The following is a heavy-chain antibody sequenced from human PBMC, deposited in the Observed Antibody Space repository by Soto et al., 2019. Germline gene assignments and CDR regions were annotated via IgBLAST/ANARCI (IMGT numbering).Heavy chain of an antibody. V-gene: IGHV4-31*03. Sequence: QVHLQESGPGLVKPSQTLSLTCTVSGGSISSGGNSWSWIRHHPGKGLEWIGYIYYSGSTYYNPSLKSRVTISVDTSKNQFSLKLSSVTAADTAVYYCARASYYGDYGYYFDYWGQGTLVTVSS. D-gene: IGHD4-17*01. CDR3: ARASYYGDYGYYFDY. CDR1: GGSISSGGNS. J-gene: IGHJ4*02. CDR2: IYYSGST.